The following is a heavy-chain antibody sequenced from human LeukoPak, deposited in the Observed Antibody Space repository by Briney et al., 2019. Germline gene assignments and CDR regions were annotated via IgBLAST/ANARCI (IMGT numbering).Heavy chain of an antibody. CDR1: GGSLSNYF. Sequence: SETLSLTCTVYGGSLSNYFWSWIRQPPGKGLEWIGEIKPGGITNYNPSLKSRVTISLDTSKNQLSLKLISVTAADTAVYYCVRGFSGVVGDYWGQGTLVTVSS. J-gene: IGHJ4*02. CDR2: IKPGGIT. V-gene: IGHV4-34*01. CDR3: VRGFSGVVGDY. D-gene: IGHD3-10*01.